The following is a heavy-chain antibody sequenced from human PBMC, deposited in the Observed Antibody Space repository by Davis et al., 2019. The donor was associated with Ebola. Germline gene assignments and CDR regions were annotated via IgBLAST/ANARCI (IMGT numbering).Heavy chain of an antibody. V-gene: IGHV1-8*02. CDR3: ARDGRFHYGMDV. Sequence: AASVKVSCKASGGTFSSYAISWVRQAPGQGLEWMGWMNPNSGNTGYAQKFQGRVTMTRNTSISTAYMELSSLRSEDTAVYYCARDGRFHYGMDVWGQGTTVTVSS. CDR1: GGTFSSYA. D-gene: IGHD1-26*01. CDR2: MNPNSGNT. J-gene: IGHJ6*02.